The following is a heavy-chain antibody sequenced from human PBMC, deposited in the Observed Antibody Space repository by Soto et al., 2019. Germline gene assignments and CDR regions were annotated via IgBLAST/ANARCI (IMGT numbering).Heavy chain of an antibody. CDR1: GFTFSSHA. CDR3: ARESVSSSYAPPYVLAL. CDR2: VDGSGYDT. J-gene: IGHJ1*01. D-gene: IGHD2-8*01. V-gene: IGHV3-23*01. Sequence: PGGSLRLSCAASGFTFSSHAMGWLRQAPGTGPEWVAFVDGSGYDTSYADSVKGRFTISRDNSDNSLYLHMDSLRAEDTGRYFCARESVSSSYAPPYVLALWGQGSLVTVSS.